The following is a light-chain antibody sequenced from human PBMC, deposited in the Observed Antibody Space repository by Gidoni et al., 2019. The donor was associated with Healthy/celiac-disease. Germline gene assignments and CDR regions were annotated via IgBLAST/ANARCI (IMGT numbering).Light chain of an antibody. J-gene: IGKJ2*01. Sequence: DIVMTQSPDSLAVSLGERATINCKSSQSVLYSSNNKNYLAWYQKKPGQPPKLLIYWASTRESGVSDRFSGSGSGTDFTLTISSLQAEDVAVYYCQQYYSTPPFFGQGTKLEIK. V-gene: IGKV4-1*01. CDR1: QSVLYSSNNKNY. CDR2: WAS. CDR3: QQYYSTPPF.